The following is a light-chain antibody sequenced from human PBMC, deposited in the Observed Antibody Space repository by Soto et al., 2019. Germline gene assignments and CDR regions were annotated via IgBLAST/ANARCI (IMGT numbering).Light chain of an antibody. CDR1: QSVNSN. Sequence: EIVMTQSPATLSVSPGERATLSCRASQSVNSNLAWYQQKPGQAPSLLMYGASTRPTGIPARFSGSGSGTEFTLTISSLQSEDFAVYYCQQYNNWPPLTFGGGTRVEIK. J-gene: IGKJ4*01. CDR3: QQYNNWPPLT. CDR2: GAS. V-gene: IGKV3-15*01.